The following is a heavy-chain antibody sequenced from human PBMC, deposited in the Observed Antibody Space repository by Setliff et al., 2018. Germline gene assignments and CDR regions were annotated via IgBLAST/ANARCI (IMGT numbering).Heavy chain of an antibody. D-gene: IGHD6-13*01. CDR2: IHTGGGSA. J-gene: IGHJ4*02. Sequence: ASVKVSCKASGGTFRTDGFSWVRQAPGQGLEWMGIIHTGGGSASYAQKFQGRVTMTSDTSTSTVYMEVNSVTSDDTAIYYCARGGMAAAGRKGVFEYWGQGTVVTVSS. CDR3: ARGGMAAAGRKGVFEY. CDR1: GGTFRTDG. V-gene: IGHV1-46*01.